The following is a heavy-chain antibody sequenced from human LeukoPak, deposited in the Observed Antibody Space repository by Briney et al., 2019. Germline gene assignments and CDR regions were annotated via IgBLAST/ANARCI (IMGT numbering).Heavy chain of an antibody. CDR1: GFTFSSYA. J-gene: IGHJ3*02. V-gene: IGHV3-23*01. Sequence: GGSLRLSCAASGFTFSSYAMSWVRQAPGKGLEWVSAISGSGGSTYYADSVKGRFTISRDNSKNTLYLQMNSLRAEDTAVYYCARDRVDLGAFDIWGQGTMVTVSS. D-gene: IGHD3-9*01. CDR2: ISGSGGST. CDR3: ARDRVDLGAFDI.